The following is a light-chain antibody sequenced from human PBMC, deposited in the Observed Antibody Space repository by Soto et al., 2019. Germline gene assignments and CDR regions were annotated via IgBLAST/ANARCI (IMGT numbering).Light chain of an antibody. Sequence: EIVLTQSPGTLSLSPGERATLSCRASQSVSNNYLAWYQQKPGQAPRLLIYGAFNRATGIPARFSGSWSGGEFTLTISRLEPEDFGVYYSQQYVSVGTYGQGAKVDIK. CDR1: QSVSNNY. J-gene: IGKJ1*01. V-gene: IGKV3-20*01. CDR2: GAF. CDR3: QQYVSVGT.